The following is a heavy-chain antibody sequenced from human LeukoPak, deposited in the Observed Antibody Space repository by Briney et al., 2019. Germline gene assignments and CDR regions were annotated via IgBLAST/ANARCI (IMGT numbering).Heavy chain of an antibody. CDR1: GFTVSNNF. J-gene: IGHJ4*02. CDR2: IYSGGTT. V-gene: IGHV3-66*01. CDR3: ARDLSAAFDF. Sequence: GGSLRLSCAASGFTVSNNFMSWVRQAPGKGLELVSLIYSGGTTKYADSVRGRFTISRDNSKNTLFLDMSDLRVEDTAVYYCARDLSAAFDFWGQGVLVTVSS. D-gene: IGHD6-19*01.